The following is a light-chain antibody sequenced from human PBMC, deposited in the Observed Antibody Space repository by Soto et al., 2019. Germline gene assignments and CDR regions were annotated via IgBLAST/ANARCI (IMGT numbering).Light chain of an antibody. V-gene: IGLV2-14*01. Sequence: QSALTQPASVSGSPGQSITISCTGTSSDVGGYNYVSWYQQHPGKAPKLMISEVSNRPSGVSNRFSGSKSGNTASRTISGLQAEDEADYYGSSYASSSTVVFGGGTKLTVL. CDR3: SSYASSSTVV. CDR2: EVS. J-gene: IGLJ2*01. CDR1: SSDVGGYNY.